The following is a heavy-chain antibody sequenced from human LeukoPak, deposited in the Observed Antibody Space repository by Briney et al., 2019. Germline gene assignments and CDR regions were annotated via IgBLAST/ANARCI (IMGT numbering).Heavy chain of an antibody. D-gene: IGHD3-22*01. J-gene: IGHJ4*02. CDR2: IYYSGST. CDR1: GGPISSYY. V-gene: IGHV4-59*08. CDR3: ARRDDSSGYHKIFDY. Sequence: SETLSLTCTVSGGPISSYYWSWIRQPPGKGLEWIGYIYYSGSTNYNPSLKSRVTISVDTSKNQFSLKLSSLTAADTAVYYCARRDDSSGYHKIFDYWGQGTLVTVSS.